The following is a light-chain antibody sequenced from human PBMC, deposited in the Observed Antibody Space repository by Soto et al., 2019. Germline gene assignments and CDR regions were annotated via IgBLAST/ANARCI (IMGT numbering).Light chain of an antibody. Sequence: QSVLTQPPSVSGAPGQRVTISCTGSSSNIGAGYDVHWYQQLPGTAPKLLIFGNSNRPSGVPDRFSGSNSGTSASLAITGLQAEDEADYYCQSYDSTLNGGIFGGGTQLTVL. V-gene: IGLV1-40*01. CDR1: SSNIGAGYD. CDR3: QSYDSTLNGGI. J-gene: IGLJ2*01. CDR2: GNS.